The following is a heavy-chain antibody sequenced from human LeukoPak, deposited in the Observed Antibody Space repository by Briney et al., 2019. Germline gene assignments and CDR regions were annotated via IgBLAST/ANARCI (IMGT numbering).Heavy chain of an antibody. V-gene: IGHV4-59*08. CDR3: ARAFWSGGWFDP. CDR2: IYYSGST. J-gene: IGHJ5*02. CDR1: GGSISSYY. D-gene: IGHD3-3*01. Sequence: SETLSLTCTVSGGSISSYYWSWIRQPPGKGLEWIGYIYYSGSTNYNPSLKSRVTISVDTSKNQFSLKVSSVTAADTAVYYCARAFWSGGWFDPWGQGTLVTVSS.